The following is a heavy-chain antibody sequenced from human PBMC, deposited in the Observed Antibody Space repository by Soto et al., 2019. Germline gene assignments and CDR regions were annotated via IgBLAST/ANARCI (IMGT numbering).Heavy chain of an antibody. Sequence: DVHLVESGGGLVQPGGSLRLSCVGSGYIFSDYWMSWVRQAPGQGLEWVANMSPDGSAQSYADSVNGRFTISRDNAGNSLFLQMNSLRAEDTAVYYCARNAIGGGQGPLVTVSS. CDR2: MSPDGSAQ. CDR1: GYIFSDYW. V-gene: IGHV3-7*03. J-gene: IGHJ4*02. D-gene: IGHD3-22*01. CDR3: ARNAIG.